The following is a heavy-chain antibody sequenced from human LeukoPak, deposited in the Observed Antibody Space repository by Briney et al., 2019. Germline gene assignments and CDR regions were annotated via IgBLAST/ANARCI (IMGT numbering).Heavy chain of an antibody. Sequence: GGSLRLSCAASGFTFSTYAMSWVRQAPGKGLEWVSGMTDSGNGTYYADSVKGRFTISRDNSKNTLYLQINSLGVEDTAVYYCAKGGVSGWYTPRPDSWGQGTLVTVSP. D-gene: IGHD6-19*01. V-gene: IGHV3-23*01. CDR1: GFTFSTYA. CDR3: AKGGVSGWYTPRPDS. J-gene: IGHJ4*02. CDR2: MTDSGNGT.